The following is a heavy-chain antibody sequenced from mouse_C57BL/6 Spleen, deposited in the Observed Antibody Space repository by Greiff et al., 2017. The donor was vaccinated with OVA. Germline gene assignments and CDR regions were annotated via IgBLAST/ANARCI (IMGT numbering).Heavy chain of an antibody. CDR2: IYPGDGDT. V-gene: IGHV1-80*01. CDR3: ARGDYGSTLFDY. CDR1: GYAFSSYW. Sequence: QVQLQQSGAELVKPGASVKISCKASGYAFSSYWMNWVKQRPGKGLEWIGQIYPGDGDTNYNGKFKGKATLTADKSSSTAYMQLSSLTSEDSAVYCCARGDYGSTLFDYWGQGTTLTVSS. D-gene: IGHD1-1*01. J-gene: IGHJ2*01.